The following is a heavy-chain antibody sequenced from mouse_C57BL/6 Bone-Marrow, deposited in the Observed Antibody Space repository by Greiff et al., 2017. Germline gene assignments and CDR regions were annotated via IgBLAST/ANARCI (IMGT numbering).Heavy chain of an antibody. CDR2: ISSGSSTI. V-gene: IGHV5-17*01. Sequence: EVHLVESGGGLVKPGGSLKLSCAASGFTFSDYGMHWVRQAPEKGLEWVAYISSGSSTIYYADTVKGRFTISRDNAKNTLFLQMTSLRSEDTAMYYCARGTMIKDWYFDVWGTGTTVTVSS. CDR3: ARGTMIKDWYFDV. CDR1: GFTFSDYG. J-gene: IGHJ1*03. D-gene: IGHD2-4*01.